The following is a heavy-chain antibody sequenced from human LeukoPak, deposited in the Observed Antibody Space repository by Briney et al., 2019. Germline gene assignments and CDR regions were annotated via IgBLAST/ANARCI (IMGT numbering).Heavy chain of an antibody. CDR1: GFTFNSYG. D-gene: IGHD4-17*01. V-gene: IGHV3-30*18. Sequence: WKSLTLSCPSSGFTFNSYGIHCVHQSPGTALYSVAVISYDGRNKYYADAVKGGFTTSRHNSKNILYLQMNSLRHEDTALYYCAKDQGPYGHPADDAFDIWGQGTMVPVSS. CDR2: ISYDGRNK. J-gene: IGHJ3*02. CDR3: AKDQGPYGHPADDAFDI.